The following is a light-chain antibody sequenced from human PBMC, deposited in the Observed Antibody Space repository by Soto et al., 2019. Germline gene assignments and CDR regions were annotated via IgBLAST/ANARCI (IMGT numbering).Light chain of an antibody. CDR3: QQYGSSLFT. V-gene: IGKV3-20*01. Sequence: EIMLTQSPGTVSLSPGERATLSCRASQSVSSSYLAWYQQKPGQAPRLLIYGASSRATGIPDRFSGSGSGTDFTLTISRLEPEDFAVYYCQQYGSSLFTFGQGTRLEI. CDR1: QSVSSSY. J-gene: IGKJ5*01. CDR2: GAS.